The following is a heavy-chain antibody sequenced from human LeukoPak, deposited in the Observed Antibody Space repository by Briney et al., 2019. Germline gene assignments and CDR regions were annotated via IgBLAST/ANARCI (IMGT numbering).Heavy chain of an antibody. Sequence: PGGSLRLSCAASGFTFSSSAMSSVRQAPGKGLECVSAISGSYISTYYAESVKGRFTISRDKSKNTLYLQMDSLRAEDTAVYYCARAHNSGWFNADVLEYFQHWGQGTLVTVSS. J-gene: IGHJ1*01. CDR2: ISGSYIST. V-gene: IGHV3-23*01. CDR3: ARAHNSGWFNADVLEYFQH. CDR1: GFTFSSSA. D-gene: IGHD6-19*01.